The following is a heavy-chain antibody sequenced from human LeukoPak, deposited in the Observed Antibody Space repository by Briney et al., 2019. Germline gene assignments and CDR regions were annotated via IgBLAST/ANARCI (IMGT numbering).Heavy chain of an antibody. D-gene: IGHD2-15*01. CDR3: ARGVAYYYYYYGMDV. CDR2: INHSGST. Sequence: PSETLSLTCAVYGGSFSGYYWSWIRQPPGKGLEWIGEINHSGSTNYNPSLKSRVTIPVDTSKNQFSLKLSSVTAADTAVYYCARGVAYYYYYYGMDVWGQGTTVTVSS. CDR1: GGSFSGYY. J-gene: IGHJ6*02. V-gene: IGHV4-34*01.